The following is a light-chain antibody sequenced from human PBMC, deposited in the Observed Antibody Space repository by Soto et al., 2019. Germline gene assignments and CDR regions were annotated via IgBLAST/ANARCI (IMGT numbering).Light chain of an antibody. J-gene: IGLJ1*01. CDR2: RNN. CDR1: ISNIGSNY. Sequence: QSVLTQPPSASGTPGQGVTISCSGSISNIGSNYVYWYQQLPGTAPKLLIYRNNRRPSGVPDRFSGSKSGTSASLAISGLRSDDEADYFRATWDDSLNGFYVFGTGTKVTVL. CDR3: ATWDDSLNGFYV. V-gene: IGLV1-47*01.